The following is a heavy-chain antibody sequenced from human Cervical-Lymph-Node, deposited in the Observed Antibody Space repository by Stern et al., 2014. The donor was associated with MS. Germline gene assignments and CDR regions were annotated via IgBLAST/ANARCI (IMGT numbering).Heavy chain of an antibody. J-gene: IGHJ3*02. D-gene: IGHD6-19*01. CDR3: ASQSSADIDAFDI. V-gene: IGHV1-18*01. Sequence: VQLLESGAEVKKPGSSVKVSCKASGGTFSSYGISWVRQAPGQGLEWMGWISAYNGNTNYAQKLQGRVTMTTDTYTSTAYMELRSLRSDDTAVYYCASQSSADIDAFDIWGQGTMVTVSS. CDR2: ISAYNGNT. CDR1: GGTFSSYG.